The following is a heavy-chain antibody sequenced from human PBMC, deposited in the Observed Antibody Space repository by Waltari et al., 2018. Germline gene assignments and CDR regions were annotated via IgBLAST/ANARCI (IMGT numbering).Heavy chain of an antibody. Sequence: QVQLQQWGAGLLKPSETLSLTCAVSGGSLGGFYWSWLRQSPGKGLEWIGEINHDGTTNTNQSLRGRVTVPVDPSKKQFSRSLSSVTAADTGVYYCALDDDILTGPTSNWYFDIWGRGTLVTVSS. J-gene: IGHJ2*01. D-gene: IGHD3-9*01. CDR2: INHDGTT. CDR1: GGSLGGFY. CDR3: ALDDDILTGPTSNWYFDI. V-gene: IGHV4-34*01.